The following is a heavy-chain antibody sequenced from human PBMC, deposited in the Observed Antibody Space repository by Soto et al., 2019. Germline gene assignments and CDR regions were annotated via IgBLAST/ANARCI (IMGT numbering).Heavy chain of an antibody. CDR3: ARLCPSPELTTAGFDD. D-gene: IGHD4-17*01. CDR2: IYPGDSDT. V-gene: IGHV5-51*01. J-gene: IGHJ4*02. CDR1: GYSFTSYW. Sequence: PGESLKISCKGSGYSFTSYWIGWVRQMPGKGLEWMGIIYPGDSDTRYSPSFQGQVTISADKSISTAYLQWSSLKASDTAMYYCARLCPSPELTTAGFDDWGQGTLVTVSS.